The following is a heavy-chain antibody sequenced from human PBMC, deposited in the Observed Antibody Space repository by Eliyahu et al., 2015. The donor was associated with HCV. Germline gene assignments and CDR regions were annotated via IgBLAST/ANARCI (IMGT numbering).Heavy chain of an antibody. V-gene: IGHV3-66*01. Sequence: EVQLVESGGGLVQPGGSLRLSCAASGFTVSSNYXSWVRQAPGKGLGWGSVIYSGGSTYYADSVKGRFTISRDNSKNTLYLQMNSLRAEDTAVYYCARDRVLSYYYGSGSWESDGMDVWGQGTTVTVSS. CDR3: ARDRVLSYYYGSGSWESDGMDV. D-gene: IGHD3-10*01. J-gene: IGHJ6*02. CDR1: GFTVSSNY. CDR2: IYSGGST.